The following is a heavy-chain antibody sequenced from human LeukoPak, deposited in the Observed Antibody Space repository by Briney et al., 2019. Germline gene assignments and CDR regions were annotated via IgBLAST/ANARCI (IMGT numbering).Heavy chain of an antibody. CDR2: ISYDGSNK. Sequence: GRSLRLSCAAPGFTFSSYAMHWVRQAPGKGLEWVAVISYDGSNKYYADSVKGRFTIPRDNSKNTLYLQMNSLRAEDTAVYYCAREEGTTVPPALYYYYGMDVWGQGTTVTVSS. V-gene: IGHV3-30-3*01. CDR3: AREEGTTVPPALYYYYGMDV. J-gene: IGHJ6*02. D-gene: IGHD4-17*01. CDR1: GFTFSSYA.